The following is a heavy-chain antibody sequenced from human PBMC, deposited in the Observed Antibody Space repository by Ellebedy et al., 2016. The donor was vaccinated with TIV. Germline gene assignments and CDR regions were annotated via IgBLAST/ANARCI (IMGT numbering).Heavy chain of an antibody. Sequence: PGGSLRLSCAASDFTFSNSWLHWVRDAPGKGLVWVSQITSDESATGYADSVKGRFPISRDNSKRTRYMKMNSLRADDTAIYYCAKLSGVLSWYADDWGLGARVTVSS. D-gene: IGHD6-13*01. CDR1: DFTFSNSW. J-gene: IGHJ4*01. CDR3: AKLSGVLSWYADD. CDR2: ITSDESAT. V-gene: IGHV3-74*01.